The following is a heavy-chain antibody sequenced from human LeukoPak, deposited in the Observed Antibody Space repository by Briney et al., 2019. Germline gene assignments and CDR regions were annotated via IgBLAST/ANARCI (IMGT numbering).Heavy chain of an antibody. CDR3: ARHRYANSNWFDP. CDR2: IYYSGST. V-gene: IGHV4-39*01. Sequence: SETLSLTCTVSGGSISSSSYYWGWIRQPPGKGLEWIGSIYYSGSTYYNPSLKSRVTISVDTSKNQFSLKLSSVTAADTAVYYCARHRYANSNWFDPWGQGTLVTVSS. D-gene: IGHD2-2*01. CDR1: GGSISSSSYY. J-gene: IGHJ5*02.